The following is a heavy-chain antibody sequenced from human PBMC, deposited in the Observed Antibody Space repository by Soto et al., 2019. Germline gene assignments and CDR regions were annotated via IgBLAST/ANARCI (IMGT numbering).Heavy chain of an antibody. CDR3: ARLGIAAAGNGEGYYYYYMDV. D-gene: IGHD6-13*01. J-gene: IGHJ6*03. CDR1: GGSISSYY. CDR2: IYYSGST. V-gene: IGHV4-59*08. Sequence: SETLSLTCTVSGGSISSYYWSWIRQPPGKGLEWIGYIYYSGSTDYNPSLKSRVTISVDTSKNQFSLKLSSVTAADTAVYYCARLGIAAAGNGEGYYYYYMDVWGKGTTVTVSS.